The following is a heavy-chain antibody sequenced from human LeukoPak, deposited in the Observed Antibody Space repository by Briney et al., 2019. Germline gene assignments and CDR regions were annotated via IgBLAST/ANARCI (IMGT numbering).Heavy chain of an antibody. CDR1: GYTFTNYG. Sequence: GASVQVPYKASGYTFTNYGISWVRQPPGQPLEGMGWIGAYNGNTNYAQKLQGRVTMTTDTSTSTAYMELRSLRSDDTAVYYCARDRWERRLMDVWGKETTVSVSS. V-gene: IGHV1-18*01. D-gene: IGHD1-26*01. CDR2: IGAYNGNT. J-gene: IGHJ6*04. CDR3: ARDRWERRLMDV.